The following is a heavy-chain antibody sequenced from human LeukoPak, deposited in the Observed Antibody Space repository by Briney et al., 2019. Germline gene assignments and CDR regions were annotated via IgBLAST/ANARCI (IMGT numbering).Heavy chain of an antibody. Sequence: GGSLRLSCAASGFTFSSYAMCWVRQAPGKGLEWVSVISGSGDSTYSANSVKGRFTISRDNSKNTLYLQMNRLRAEDTAVYYCAKGVGSGWYYFDYWGQGTLVTVSS. J-gene: IGHJ4*02. V-gene: IGHV3-23*01. CDR2: ISGSGDST. D-gene: IGHD6-19*01. CDR3: AKGVGSGWYYFDY. CDR1: GFTFSSYA.